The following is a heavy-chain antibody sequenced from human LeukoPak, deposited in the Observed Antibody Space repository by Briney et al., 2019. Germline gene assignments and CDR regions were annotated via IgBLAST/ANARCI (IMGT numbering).Heavy chain of an antibody. D-gene: IGHD3-10*01. J-gene: IGHJ4*02. CDR1: GFTFDDYG. V-gene: IGHV3-20*04. CDR3: ARDLYDYYGSGSYSGY. CDR2: INWNGGST. Sequence: PGGSLRLSCAACGFTFDDYGMSWVRQAPGKGLEWVSGINWNGGSTGYADSVKGRFTISRDNAKNSLYLQMNSLRAEDTALYYCARDLYDYYGSGSYSGYWGQGTLVTVSS.